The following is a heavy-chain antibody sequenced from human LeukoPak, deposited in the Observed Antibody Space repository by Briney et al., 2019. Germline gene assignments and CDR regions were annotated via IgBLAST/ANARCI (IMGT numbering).Heavy chain of an antibody. CDR1: GGSISSYY. J-gene: IGHJ4*02. D-gene: IGHD5-12*01. V-gene: IGHV4-59*01. Sequence: PSETLSLTCTVSGGSISSYYWSWIRQPPGKGLEWIGYIYYSGSTNYNPSLKSRVTISVDTSKNQFSLKLSSVTAADTAVYYCARGGYDAAGRPYDYWGQGTLVTVTS. CDR3: ARGGYDAAGRPYDY. CDR2: IYYSGST.